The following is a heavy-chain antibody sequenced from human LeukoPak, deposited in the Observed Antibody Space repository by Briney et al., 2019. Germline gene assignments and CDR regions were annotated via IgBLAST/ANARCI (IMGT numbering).Heavy chain of an antibody. CDR2: INHSGST. CDR3: ARARRDCSGGSCYTKPYDY. Sequence: KPPETLSLTCAVYGGSFSGYYWSWIRQPPGKGLEWIGEINHSGSTNYNPSLKSRVTISVDTSKNQFSLKLSSVTAADTAVYYCARARRDCSGGSCYTKPYDYWGQGTLVTVSS. D-gene: IGHD2-15*01. CDR1: GGSFSGYY. J-gene: IGHJ4*02. V-gene: IGHV4-34*01.